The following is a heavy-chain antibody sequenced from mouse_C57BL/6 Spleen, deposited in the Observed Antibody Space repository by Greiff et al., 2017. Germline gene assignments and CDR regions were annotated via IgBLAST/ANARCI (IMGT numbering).Heavy chain of an antibody. D-gene: IGHD2-4*01. V-gene: IGHV1-82*01. CDR2: IYPGDGDT. CDR3: AIDYLYAMDY. Sequence: QVQLQQSGPELVKPGASVKISCKASGYAFSSSWMNWVKQRPGKGLEWIGRIYPGDGDTNYNGKFKGKATLTADKSSSTAYMQHSSLTSEDSAVYFCAIDYLYAMDYWGQGTSVTVSS. CDR1: GYAFSSSW. J-gene: IGHJ4*01.